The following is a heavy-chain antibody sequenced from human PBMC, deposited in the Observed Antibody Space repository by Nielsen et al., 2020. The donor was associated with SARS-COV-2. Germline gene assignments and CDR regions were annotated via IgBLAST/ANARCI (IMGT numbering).Heavy chain of an antibody. CDR3: TSYYRITIFGVVHNWFDP. CDR2: IRSKIYGETT. CDR1: GFTFGDFA. V-gene: IGHV3-49*03. D-gene: IGHD3-3*01. Sequence: GESLKISCTPSGFTFGDFAITWIRQAPGKGLEWLGVIRSKIYGETTEYAASVKGRFTISRDDSKSIAYLQMNSLKTEDTAVYYCTSYYRITIFGVVHNWFDPWGQGTLVTVSS. J-gene: IGHJ5*02.